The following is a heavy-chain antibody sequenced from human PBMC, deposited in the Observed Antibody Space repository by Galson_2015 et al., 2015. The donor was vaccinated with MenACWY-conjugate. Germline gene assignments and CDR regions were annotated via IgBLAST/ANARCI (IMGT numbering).Heavy chain of an antibody. CDR2: IKQDGGEK. D-gene: IGHD2-8*01. J-gene: IGHJ4*02. Sequence: SLRLSCAASGFTFSNYAMSWVRQAPGKGLEWVANIKQDGGEKCYVDSVKGRFTISRDNAKNSLYLQMNSLRAEDTAVYYCARKGNGLDYWGQGTLVTVSS. CDR1: GFTFSNYA. CDR3: ARKGNGLDY. V-gene: IGHV3-7*03.